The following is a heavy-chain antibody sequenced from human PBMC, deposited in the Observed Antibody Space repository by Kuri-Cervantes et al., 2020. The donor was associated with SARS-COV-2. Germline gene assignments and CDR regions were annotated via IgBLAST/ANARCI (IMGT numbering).Heavy chain of an antibody. D-gene: IGHD3-10*01. J-gene: IGHJ4*02. CDR1: GFTFSDAW. V-gene: IGHV3-23*01. CDR3: AKGIDITMVRGDYYFDY. Sequence: GESLKISCVGSGFTFSDAWMSWVRQTPGKGLEWVSAISGSGGSTYYADSVKGRFTISRDNSKNTLYLQMNSLRAEDTAVYYCAKGIDITMVRGDYYFDYWGQGTLVTVSS. CDR2: ISGSGGST.